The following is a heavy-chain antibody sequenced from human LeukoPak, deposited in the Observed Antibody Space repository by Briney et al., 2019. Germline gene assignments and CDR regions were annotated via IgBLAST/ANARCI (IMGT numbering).Heavy chain of an antibody. CDR3: AKPLTSWRFYDT. J-gene: IGHJ5*02. CDR2: ISVDGGNT. D-gene: IGHD3-22*01. CDR1: GFTFNNYA. V-gene: IGHV3-23*01. Sequence: GGSLRLSCAASGFTFNNYAMSWVRQAPGKGLEWVSTISVDGGNTFYADSVKGRFTISRDNSKKTLYLQMNSLRAEDTAVYYCAKPLTSWRFYDTWGQGTLVTVSS.